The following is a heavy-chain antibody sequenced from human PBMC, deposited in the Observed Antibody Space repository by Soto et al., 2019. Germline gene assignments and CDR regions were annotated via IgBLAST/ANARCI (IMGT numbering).Heavy chain of an antibody. V-gene: IGHV4-38-2*02. CDR3: AALWFGELAFNY. J-gene: IGHJ4*01. Sequence: SETLSLTCIVSGYSIRSGYYWGWVRQAPGKGLEWLGSVYHNGIMFHNPSFQSRVTISVDTSKNQFSLNLRSVTAADTAVYYCAALWFGELAFNYWGHGILVTVSS. CDR2: VYHNGIM. CDR1: GYSIRSGYY. D-gene: IGHD3-10*01.